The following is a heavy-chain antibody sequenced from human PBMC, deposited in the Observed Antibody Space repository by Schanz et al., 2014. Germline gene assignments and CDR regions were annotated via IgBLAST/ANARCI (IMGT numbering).Heavy chain of an antibody. D-gene: IGHD3-3*01. Sequence: EVQLVESGGGLVQPGGSLRLSCAASGFTFSIYGMSWVRQAPGKGLEWVSRMIGSGSSVFYADSVKGRFTISRDNSKNTLYLQVNSLRAEDTGVYYCARDLLVSHYDFWSGNDYWGQGTLVTVSS. V-gene: IGHV3-23*04. CDR1: GFTFSIYG. CDR3: ARDLLVSHYDFWSGNDY. J-gene: IGHJ4*02. CDR2: MIGSGSSV.